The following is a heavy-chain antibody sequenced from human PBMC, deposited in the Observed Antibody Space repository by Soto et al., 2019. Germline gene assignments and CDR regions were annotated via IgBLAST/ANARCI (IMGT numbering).Heavy chain of an antibody. CDR2: ISAYNGNK. Sequence: QVQLAQSGAEVKKPGASVKVSCKASGYTFTSYGISWVRQAPGQGLEWMGWISAYNGNKKYAQKVQGRVTMTTDTSTSTAYMELRSLSSDDTAVYYWATAPTYFAHWGRGPLVPVSS. CDR1: GYTFTSYG. V-gene: IGHV1-18*01. CDR3: ATAPTYFAH. J-gene: IGHJ4*02.